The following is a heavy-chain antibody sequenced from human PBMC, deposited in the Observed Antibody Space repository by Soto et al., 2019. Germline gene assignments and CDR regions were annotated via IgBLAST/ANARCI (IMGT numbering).Heavy chain of an antibody. J-gene: IGHJ6*02. CDR1: GYTFTSYG. CDR3: AREEGSSSSFFHYYGMDV. CDR2: VSAYNGNT. V-gene: IGHV1-18*04. Sequence: QVQLVQSGAEVKKPGASVKVSCKASGYTFTSYGISWVRQAPGQGLEWMGWVSAYNGNTNYAQKRQGRVNMITGTSTGTAYMELRSLRSDDTAVYYCAREEGSSSSFFHYYGMDVWGQGTTVTVSS. D-gene: IGHD6-6*01.